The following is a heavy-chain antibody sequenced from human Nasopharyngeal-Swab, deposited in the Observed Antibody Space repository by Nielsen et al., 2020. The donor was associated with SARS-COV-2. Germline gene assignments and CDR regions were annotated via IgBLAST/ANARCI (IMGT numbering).Heavy chain of an antibody. V-gene: IGHV1-69*13. D-gene: IGHD1-7*01. CDR1: GYTFTSYD. J-gene: IGHJ4*02. CDR2: IIPIFGTA. Sequence: SVKVSCKASGYTFTSYDISWVRQAPGQGLEWMGGIIPIFGTANYAQKFQGRVTITADESTSTAYMELSSLRSEDTAVYYCARVCGSHWNYCYWGQGTLVTVSS. CDR3: ARVCGSHWNYCY.